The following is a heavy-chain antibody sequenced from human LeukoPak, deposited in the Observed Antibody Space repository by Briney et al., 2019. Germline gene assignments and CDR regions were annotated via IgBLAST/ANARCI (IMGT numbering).Heavy chain of an antibody. D-gene: IGHD6-6*01. Sequence: PSETLSLTCTVSGGSMSSSSYYWGWIRQPPGKALEWIVSIYYSGSTYYNPSLKSRVTISVDTSKNQFSLKLSSVTTADTAVYYCARERRLDEIVPHYYFDYWGQGTLVTVSS. CDR1: GGSMSSSSYY. CDR3: ARERRLDEIVPHYYFDY. CDR2: IYYSGST. J-gene: IGHJ4*02. V-gene: IGHV4-39*07.